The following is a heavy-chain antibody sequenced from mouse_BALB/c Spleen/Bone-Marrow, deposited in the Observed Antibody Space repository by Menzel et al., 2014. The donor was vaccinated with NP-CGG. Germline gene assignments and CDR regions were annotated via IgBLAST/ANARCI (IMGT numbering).Heavy chain of an antibody. CDR2: INSYNGDI. Sequence: VQLKGSGPEEVKPGASVKISCKASGYFFTAYYMNWVKESHEKSLEWIGRINSYNGDILYNQKFKDKATLTVDKSSSTAHMELLSLTSEDSAVYYCGRGRDYFAYWGQGTLVTVSP. J-gene: IGHJ3*01. CDR1: GYFFTAYY. V-gene: IGHV1-37*01. D-gene: IGHD2-4*01. CDR3: GRGRDYFAY.